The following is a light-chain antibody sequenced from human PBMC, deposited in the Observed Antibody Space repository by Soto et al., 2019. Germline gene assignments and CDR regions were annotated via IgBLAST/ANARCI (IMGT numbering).Light chain of an antibody. CDR1: QGISDN. Sequence: EIAMTQSPATLSVSPGVGATLSGRASQGISDNLAWYQQKPGQTPRLLIYDTSIRAAGVPARFSGSRSGAEFTLTITSLQSEDFAVYYCQQYITWPITFGQGTRLEIK. V-gene: IGKV3-15*01. CDR2: DTS. J-gene: IGKJ5*01. CDR3: QQYITWPIT.